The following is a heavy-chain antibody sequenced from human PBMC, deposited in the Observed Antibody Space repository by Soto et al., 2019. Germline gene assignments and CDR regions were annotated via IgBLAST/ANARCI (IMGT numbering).Heavy chain of an antibody. D-gene: IGHD6-13*01. CDR2: ISWNSGSI. V-gene: IGHV3-9*01. J-gene: IGHJ5*02. CDR1: GFTFDDYA. Sequence: GGSLRLSCAASGFTFDDYAMHWVRQAPGKGLEWVSGISWNSGSIGYADSVKGRFTISRDNAKNSLYLQMNRLRAEDTALYYCAKDTGAAGTNNWFDPWGQGTLVTVSS. CDR3: AKDTGAAGTNNWFDP.